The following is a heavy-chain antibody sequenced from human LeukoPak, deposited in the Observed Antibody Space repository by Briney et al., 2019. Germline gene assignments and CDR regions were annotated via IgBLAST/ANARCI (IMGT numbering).Heavy chain of an antibody. V-gene: IGHV1-46*01. CDR1: GYTFTSYY. CDR2: INPSSGST. D-gene: IGHD4-23*01. J-gene: IGHJ4*02. Sequence: ASVKVPCKASGYTFTSYYMHWVRQAPGQGLEWMGIINPSSGSTSYAQKFQGRVTMTRDTSTSTVYMELSSLRSEDTAVYYCAGDDYGGNSAFDYWGQGTLVTVSS. CDR3: AGDDYGGNSAFDY.